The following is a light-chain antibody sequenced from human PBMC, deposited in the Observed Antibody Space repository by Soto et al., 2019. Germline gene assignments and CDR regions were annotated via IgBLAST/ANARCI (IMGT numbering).Light chain of an antibody. Sequence: QSALTQPPSASGSPVQSVTIACTGTSRDVGGYNYVSWYQQHPGKAPKRMIYEVSKRTSGVPDRVSGSKSGNTASLTVSGLQAEDAADYYCSSYAGSNILVFGGGTKLTVL. J-gene: IGLJ3*02. V-gene: IGLV2-8*01. CDR1: SRDVGGYNY. CDR2: EVS. CDR3: SSYAGSNILV.